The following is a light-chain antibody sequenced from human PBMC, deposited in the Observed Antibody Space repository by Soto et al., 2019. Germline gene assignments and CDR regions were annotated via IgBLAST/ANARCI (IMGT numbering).Light chain of an antibody. J-gene: IGLJ2*01. Sequence: NFMLTQPHSVSESPGKTVTISCTRSGGSIASNHVQWYQQRPGSAPTTVIYKNDQRPSGVPDRFSGSIDSSSNSASLTISGLKPEDEADFYCQSYDSNSVVFGGGTKLTVL. CDR1: GGSIASNH. V-gene: IGLV6-57*04. CDR3: QSYDSNSVV. CDR2: KND.